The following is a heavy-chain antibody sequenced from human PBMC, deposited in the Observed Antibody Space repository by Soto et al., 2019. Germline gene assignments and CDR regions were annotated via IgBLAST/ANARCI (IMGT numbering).Heavy chain of an antibody. CDR1: GGSISSYY. CDR2: IFYSGST. J-gene: IGHJ5*02. D-gene: IGHD3-10*01. CDR3: ARDYYGSGSYISGFDP. Sequence: SETRSLTCTVSGGSISSYYWSWIRQPPGQGLEWIGYIFYSGSTNYSPSLKSRVTISVDTSKNQFSLDLRSVTAADTAVYYCARDYYGSGSYISGFDPWGQGTLVTVSS. V-gene: IGHV4-59*01.